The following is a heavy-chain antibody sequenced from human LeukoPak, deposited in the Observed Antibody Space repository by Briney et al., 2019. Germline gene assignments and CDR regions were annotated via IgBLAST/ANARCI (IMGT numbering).Heavy chain of an antibody. CDR3: AKRVAATLYAFDI. V-gene: IGHV3-66*01. D-gene: IGHD2-15*01. CDR1: GFTVRSNY. Sequence: PGGSLRLSCAASGFTVRSNYMSWVRQAPGKGLQWVALIYSGGSAYYADSVKGRFTISRDNSKNTLYLQMNSLRAEDTAVYYCAKRVAATLYAFDIWGQGTMVTVSS. CDR2: IYSGGSA. J-gene: IGHJ3*02.